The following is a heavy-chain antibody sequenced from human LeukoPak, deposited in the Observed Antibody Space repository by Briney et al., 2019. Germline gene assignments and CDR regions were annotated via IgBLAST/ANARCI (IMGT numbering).Heavy chain of an antibody. V-gene: IGHV1-2*02. J-gene: IGHJ4*02. CDR3: ARDLVYYDSSGYPDY. CDR2: INPNSGGT. D-gene: IGHD3-22*01. CDR1: GYTFTGYY. Sequence: ASVKVSCKASGYTFTGYYMHWVRQNPGQGLEWMGWINPNSGGTNYAQKFQGRVTMTRDTSISTAYMELSRLRSDDTAVYYCARDLVYYDSSGYPDYWGQGTLVTVSS.